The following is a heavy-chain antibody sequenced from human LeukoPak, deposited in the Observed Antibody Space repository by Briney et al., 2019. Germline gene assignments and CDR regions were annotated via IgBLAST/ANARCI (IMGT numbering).Heavy chain of an antibody. CDR3: AKDGYYGSGTYPDY. J-gene: IGHJ4*02. CDR1: GFTFSSCG. CDR2: ISYDGTNK. Sequence: GTSLRLSCAASGFTFSSCGMNWVRQAPGKGLEWVAVISYDGTNKFYVDSLRGRFTISRDNSKNTLYLQMNSLRAEDTAVYYCAKDGYYGSGTYPDYWGQGTLVTVSS. V-gene: IGHV3-30*18. D-gene: IGHD3-10*01.